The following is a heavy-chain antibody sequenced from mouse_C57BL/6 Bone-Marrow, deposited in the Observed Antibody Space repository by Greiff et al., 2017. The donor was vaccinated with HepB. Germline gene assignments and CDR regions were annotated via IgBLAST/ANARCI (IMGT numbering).Heavy chain of an antibody. J-gene: IGHJ3*01. CDR2: INYDGSST. V-gene: IGHV5-16*01. Sequence: EVKLMESEGGLVQPGSSMKLSCTASGFTFSDYYMAWVRQVPEKGLEWVANINYDGSSTYYLDSLKSRFIISRDNAKNILYLQMSSLKSEDTATYYCARGTTVAPFAYWGQGTLVTVSA. D-gene: IGHD1-1*01. CDR3: ARGTTVAPFAY. CDR1: GFTFSDYY.